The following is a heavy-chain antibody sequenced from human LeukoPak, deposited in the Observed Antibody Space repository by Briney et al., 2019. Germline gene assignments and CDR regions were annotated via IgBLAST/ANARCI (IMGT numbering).Heavy chain of an antibody. Sequence: WGSLRLSCAASGFTFSNAWMSWVRQAPGKGLEWVGRIKSKTDGGTTDYAAPVKGRFTVSRDDSKDTLYLQMNSLKTEDTAVYYCITAYSSGWYAYWGQGTLVTVSS. V-gene: IGHV3-15*01. CDR2: IKSKTDGGTT. J-gene: IGHJ4*02. D-gene: IGHD6-13*01. CDR1: GFTFSNAW. CDR3: ITAYSSGWYAY.